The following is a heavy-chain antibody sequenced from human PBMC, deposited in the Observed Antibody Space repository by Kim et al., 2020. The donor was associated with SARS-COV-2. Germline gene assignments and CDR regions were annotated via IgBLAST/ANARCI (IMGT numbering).Heavy chain of an antibody. CDR3: CSSFRGITIFHSWFDP. J-gene: IGHJ5*02. CDR2: ISYDGSNK. V-gene: IGHV3-30*03. Sequence: GGSLRLSCAASGFTFSSYGMHWVRQAPGKGLEWVAVISYDGSNKYYADSVKGRFTISRDNSKNTLYLQMNSLRAEDTAVYYCCSSFRGITIFHSWFDPWGQGTLVTVSS. CDR1: GFTFSSYG. D-gene: IGHD3-9*01.